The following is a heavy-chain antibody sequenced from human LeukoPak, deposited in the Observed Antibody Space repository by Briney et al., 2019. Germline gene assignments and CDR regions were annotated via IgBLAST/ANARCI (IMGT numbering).Heavy chain of an antibody. CDR2: VSGSGRNT. CDR3: AKEETAAAGYFDY. CDR1: GFTFSNYA. V-gene: IGHV3-23*01. D-gene: IGHD6-13*01. Sequence: GGSLRLSCAGSGFTFSNYAMTWVRQAPGKGLEWVSSVSGSGRNTFYPDSVEGRFTISRDNSKNTVYLQMNSLRAEDTAVYYCAKEETAAAGYFDYWGQGTLVTVSS. J-gene: IGHJ4*02.